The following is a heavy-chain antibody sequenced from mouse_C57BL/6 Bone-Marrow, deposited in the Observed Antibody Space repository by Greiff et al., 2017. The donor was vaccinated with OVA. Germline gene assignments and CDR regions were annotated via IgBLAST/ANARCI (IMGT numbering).Heavy chain of an antibody. V-gene: IGHV14-4*01. Sequence: EVQLQESGAELVRPGASVKLSCTASGFNIKDDYMHWVKQRPEQGLEWIGWIDPENCDTEYASKFQGKATITADTSSNTAYLQLSSLTSEDTAVYYCTTATTVVAKYFDYWGQGTTLTVSS. CDR1: GFNIKDDY. J-gene: IGHJ2*01. D-gene: IGHD1-1*01. CDR2: IDPENCDT. CDR3: TTATTVVAKYFDY.